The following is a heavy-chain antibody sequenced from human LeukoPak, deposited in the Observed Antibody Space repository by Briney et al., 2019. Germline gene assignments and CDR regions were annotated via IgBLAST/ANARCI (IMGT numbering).Heavy chain of an antibody. V-gene: IGHV3-11*01. D-gene: IGHD2-15*01. Sequence: PGGSLRLSCAASGFTFSDYYMSWIRQAPGKGLEWVSYISSSGSTIYYADSVKGRFTISRDNAKNSLYLQMNSLRAEDTAVYYCARVPRVAATAYLDYWGQGTLVTVSS. CDR1: GFTFSDYY. CDR2: ISSSGSTI. J-gene: IGHJ4*02. CDR3: ARVPRVAATAYLDY.